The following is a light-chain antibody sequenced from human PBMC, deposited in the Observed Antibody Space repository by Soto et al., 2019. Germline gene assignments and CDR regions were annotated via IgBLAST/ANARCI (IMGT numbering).Light chain of an antibody. V-gene: IGKV3-20*01. J-gene: IGKJ1*01. CDR2: AAS. Sequence: EIVLTQSPGTLSLSPGERATLSCRASQSVRSSYLAWYQQKPGQAPRLLIYAASSRASGIPDRFSGCGSGTDFTLTISRLGPEDLAVYYCQQYGTSPRTFGQGTKLEIK. CDR3: QQYGTSPRT. CDR1: QSVRSSY.